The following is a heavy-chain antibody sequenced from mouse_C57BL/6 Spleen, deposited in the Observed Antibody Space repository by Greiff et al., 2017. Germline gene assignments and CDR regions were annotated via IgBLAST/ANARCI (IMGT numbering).Heavy chain of an antibody. D-gene: IGHD1-1*01. J-gene: IGHJ2*01. V-gene: IGHV1-61*01. CDR3: ARSVVAFDY. CDR1: GYTFTSSW. Sequence: QVQLQQPGAELVRPGSSVKLSCKASGYTFTSSWMDWVKQRPGQGLEWIGNIYPSDSETHYNQKFKDKATLTVDKSSSTAYMQLSSLTSEDSAVYYCARSVVAFDYWGQGTTLTVSS. CDR2: IYPSDSET.